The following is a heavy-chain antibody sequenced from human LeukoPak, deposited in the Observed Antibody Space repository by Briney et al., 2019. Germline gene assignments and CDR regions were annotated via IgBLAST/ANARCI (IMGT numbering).Heavy chain of an antibody. Sequence: ASVKVSCKVSGYTLTELSMHWVRQAPGKGLEWMGGFDPEDGETIYAQKFQGRVTMTEDTSTDTAYMELSSLRSEDTAVYYCATDLGYDFWSANAFDIWGQGTMVTVSS. V-gene: IGHV1-24*01. J-gene: IGHJ3*02. CDR3: ATDLGYDFWSANAFDI. CDR1: GYTLTELS. CDR2: FDPEDGET. D-gene: IGHD3-3*01.